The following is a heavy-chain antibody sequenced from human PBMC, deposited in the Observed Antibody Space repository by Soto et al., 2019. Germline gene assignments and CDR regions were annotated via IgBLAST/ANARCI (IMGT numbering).Heavy chain of an antibody. CDR2: INHSGST. CDR3: ARGRFTAVAFDI. D-gene: IGHD5-18*01. J-gene: IGHJ3*02. V-gene: IGHV4-34*01. Sequence: SETLSLTCAVYGGSFSCYYWSWIRQPPGKGLEWIGEINHSGSTSYNPSLKSRVTISVDTSKNHFSLKLSSVTAADTAVYYCARGRFTAVAFDIWGQGTMVTVSS. CDR1: GGSFSCYY.